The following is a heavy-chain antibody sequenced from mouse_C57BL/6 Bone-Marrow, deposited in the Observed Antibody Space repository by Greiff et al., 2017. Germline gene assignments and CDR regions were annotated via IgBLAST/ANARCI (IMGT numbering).Heavy chain of an antibody. D-gene: IGHD1-1*01. J-gene: IGHJ3*01. CDR1: GFTFSSYA. V-gene: IGHV5-4*01. Sequence: EVKLVESGGGLVKPGGSLKLSCAASGFTFSSYAMSWVRQTPEKRLEWVATISDGGSYTYYPDNVQGRFTISRDNAKNNLYLQMSHLKSEDTAMYYCARDYYGSSPAWFAYWGQGTLVTVSA. CDR2: ISDGGSYT. CDR3: ARDYYGSSPAWFAY.